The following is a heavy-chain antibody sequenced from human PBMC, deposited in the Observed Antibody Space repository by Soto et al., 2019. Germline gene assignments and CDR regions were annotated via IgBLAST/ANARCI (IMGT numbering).Heavy chain of an antibody. D-gene: IGHD3-22*01. Sequence: SVKVSCKASGGTFSSYAISWVRQAPGQGLEWMGGIIPIFGTANYAQKFQGRVTITADESTSTAYMELSSLRSEDTAVYYCARDASDSSGYSYVYYFDYWGQGTLVTVSS. CDR2: IIPIFGTA. CDR3: ARDASDSSGYSYVYYFDY. CDR1: GGTFSSYA. V-gene: IGHV1-69*13. J-gene: IGHJ4*02.